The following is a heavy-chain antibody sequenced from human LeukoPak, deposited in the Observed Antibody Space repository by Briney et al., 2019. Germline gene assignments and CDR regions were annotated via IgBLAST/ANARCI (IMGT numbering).Heavy chain of an antibody. J-gene: IGHJ5*02. CDR3: ARGARWLVQGNWFDP. CDR2: INHSGST. D-gene: IGHD6-19*01. V-gene: IGHV4-34*01. CDR1: GGSFSGYY. Sequence: SETLSLTCAVYGGSFSGYYWSWIRQPPGKGLEWIGEINHSGSTNYNPSLKSRVTISVDTSKNQFSLKLSSVTAADTAVYYCARGARWLVQGNWFDPWGQGTLVTVSS.